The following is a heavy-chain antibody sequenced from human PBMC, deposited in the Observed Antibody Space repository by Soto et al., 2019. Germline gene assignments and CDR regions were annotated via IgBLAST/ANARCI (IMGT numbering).Heavy chain of an antibody. V-gene: IGHV3-30*18. D-gene: IGHD3-10*01. J-gene: IGHJ4*02. CDR3: AKDLGDYYGSGSTQRGFDY. CDR2: ISYDGSNK. CDR1: GVTFISYG. Sequence: PGRSMRVSSAAAGVTFISYGMHWVSQDTGKGLEWVAVISYDGSNKYYADSVKGRFTISRDNSKNTLYLQMNSLRAEDTAVYYCAKDLGDYYGSGSTQRGFDYWGQGTLVTVSS.